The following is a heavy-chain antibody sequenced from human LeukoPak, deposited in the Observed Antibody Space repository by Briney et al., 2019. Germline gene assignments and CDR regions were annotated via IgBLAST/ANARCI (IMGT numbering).Heavy chain of an antibody. Sequence: GGSLRLSCAASGFTVSSNYMSWVRQAPGKGLEWVSVIYSGGSTYYADSVKGRFTISRHNSTNTLYLQMNSLRAEDTAVYYCARGNDQTEPRRYYYYGMDVWGQGTTVTVSS. CDR2: IYSGGST. J-gene: IGHJ6*02. CDR1: GFTVSSNY. V-gene: IGHV3-53*04. CDR3: ARGNDQTEPRRYYYYGMDV. D-gene: IGHD1-14*01.